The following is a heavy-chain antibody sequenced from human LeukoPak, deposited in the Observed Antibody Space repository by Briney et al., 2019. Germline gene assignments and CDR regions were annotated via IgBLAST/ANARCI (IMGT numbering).Heavy chain of an antibody. J-gene: IGHJ6*02. Sequence: PGGSLRLSCAASGFTFSDYYMSWIRQAPGKGLEWVSYISSSSSYTNYADSVKGRFTISRDNAKNPLYLQMNSLRAEDTAVYYCARAPHYSNYGPYYYGMDVWGQGTTVTVSS. CDR2: ISSSSSYT. CDR3: ARAPHYSNYGPYYYGMDV. V-gene: IGHV3-11*06. CDR1: GFTFSDYY. D-gene: IGHD4-11*01.